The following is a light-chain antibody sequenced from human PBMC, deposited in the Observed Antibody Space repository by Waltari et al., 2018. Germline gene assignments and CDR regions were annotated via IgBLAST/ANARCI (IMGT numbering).Light chain of an antibody. CDR2: GNN. V-gene: IGLV1-40*01. CDR3: QSYDSSLSGSV. Sequence: QSVLTQPPPVSGAPGQRVTISCTGSRSSNGAGYVVNCYQRLPGTAPKLLIYGNNNRPSGVPDRFSGSKSGTSASLAITGLQAEDEADYYCQSYDSSLSGSVFGGGTILTVL. CDR1: RSSNGAGYV. J-gene: IGLJ2*01.